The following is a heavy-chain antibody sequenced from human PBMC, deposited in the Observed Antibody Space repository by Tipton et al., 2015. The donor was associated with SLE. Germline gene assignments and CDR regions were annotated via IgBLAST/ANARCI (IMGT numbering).Heavy chain of an antibody. J-gene: IGHJ6*02. D-gene: IGHD3-3*01. CDR1: GFTFSSYA. V-gene: IGHV3-23*01. CDR3: ARAPRGDFWSGSHRGMDV. CDR2: ISGSGGST. Sequence: SLRLSCAASGFTFSSYAMSWVRQAPGKGLEWVSAISGSGGSTYYADSVKGRFTISRDNSKNTLYLQMNSLKTEDTAVYYCARAPRGDFWSGSHRGMDVWGQGTTVTVSS.